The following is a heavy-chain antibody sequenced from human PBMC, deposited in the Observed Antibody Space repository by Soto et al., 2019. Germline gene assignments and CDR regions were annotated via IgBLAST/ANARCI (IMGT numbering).Heavy chain of an antibody. Sequence: GGSLRLSCAASGFTFSSYAMSWVRQAPGKGLEWVSAISGSGGSTYYADSVKGRFTISRDNSKNTLYLQMNSLRAEDTAVYYCAKDPTITIFGVVIDLTYYFDYWGQGTLVTVSS. CDR3: AKDPTITIFGVVIDLTYYFDY. CDR1: GFTFSSYA. D-gene: IGHD3-3*01. J-gene: IGHJ4*02. V-gene: IGHV3-23*01. CDR2: ISGSGGST.